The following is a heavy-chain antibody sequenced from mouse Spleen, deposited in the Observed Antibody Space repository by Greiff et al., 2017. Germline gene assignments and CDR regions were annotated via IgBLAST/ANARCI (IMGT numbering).Heavy chain of an antibody. CDR3: AREYYAYFDY. J-gene: IGHJ2*01. CDR2: IHSNGGST. D-gene: IGHD1-1*01. Sequence: EVQGVESGGGLVKLGGSLKLSCSASGFTFSRYYMSWVRQTPEKRLELVASIHSNGGSTFYPDTMKGRFSISRDNAKSTLYLQMSNLKSEDTALYFCAREYYAYFDYWGQGTTLTVSS. CDR1: GFTFSRYY. V-gene: IGHV5-6-2*01.